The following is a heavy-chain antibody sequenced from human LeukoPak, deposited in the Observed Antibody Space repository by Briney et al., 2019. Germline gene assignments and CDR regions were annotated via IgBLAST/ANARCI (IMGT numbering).Heavy chain of an antibody. J-gene: IGHJ4*02. D-gene: IGHD5-18*01. CDR3: ARRAYSYGHPGYYFDY. CDR2: IYTSGST. CDR1: GGSISSSSYY. V-gene: IGHV4-61*05. Sequence: PSETLSLTCTVSGGSISSSSYYWGWIRQPPGKGLEWIGYIYTSGSTNYNPSLKSRVTISVDTSKNQFSLKLSSVTAADTAVYYCARRAYSYGHPGYYFDYWGRGTLVTVSS.